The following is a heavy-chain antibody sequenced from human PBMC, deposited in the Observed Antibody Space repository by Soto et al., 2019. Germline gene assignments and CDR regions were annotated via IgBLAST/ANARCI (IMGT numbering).Heavy chain of an antibody. D-gene: IGHD2-21*02. CDR2: IYYSGST. Sequence: PSETLSLTCTVSGGSISSVDYYWSWIRQPPGKGLEWIGYIYYSGSTYYNPSLKSRVTISVDTSKNQFSLKLNSVTAADTAVYYCARDLWGYCGADCYPLDVWGQGTTVTVSS. CDR1: GGSISSVDYY. V-gene: IGHV4-30-4*02. CDR3: ARDLWGYCGADCYPLDV. J-gene: IGHJ6*02.